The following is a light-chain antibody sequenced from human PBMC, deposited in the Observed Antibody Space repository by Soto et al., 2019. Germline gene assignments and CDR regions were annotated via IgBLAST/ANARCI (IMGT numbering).Light chain of an antibody. J-gene: IGKJ5*01. V-gene: IGKV3-11*01. CDR3: QQRSKWPPS. CDR1: QSVSSY. Sequence: EIVVTQSPATLSLSPGERATLSCRASQSVSSYLAWYQQKPGKAPRLLIYDASNRATGLPARFSGSGSGTVFTLTISSLEAEDFAVSYCQQRSKWPPSFGQGTRLEIK. CDR2: DAS.